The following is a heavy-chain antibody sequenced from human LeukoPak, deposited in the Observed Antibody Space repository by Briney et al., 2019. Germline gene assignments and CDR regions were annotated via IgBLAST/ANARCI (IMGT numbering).Heavy chain of an antibody. V-gene: IGHV3-21*01. Sequence: GGSLRLSCTASGFTFSSYSMNWVRQAPGKGLEWVSSISSGSSYIYYADSVKGRFTISRDNANNSLYLQMNSLRAEDTAVYYCVRRNSGYSTDYWGQGTLVTVSS. CDR1: GFTFSSYS. CDR3: VRRNSGYSTDY. CDR2: ISSGSSYI. D-gene: IGHD3-3*01. J-gene: IGHJ4*02.